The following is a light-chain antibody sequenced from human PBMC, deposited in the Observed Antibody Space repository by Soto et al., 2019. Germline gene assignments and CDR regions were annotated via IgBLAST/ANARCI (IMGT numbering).Light chain of an antibody. J-gene: IGLJ2*01. CDR3: SSYTSNSTVV. Sequence: QSALTQPASVSGSPGQSITISCTGTSSDVGGYNYVSWYQQHPGKAPKLTIYEVSNRPSGVSNRFSGSKSGNTASLTISGLQAEDEADYYCSSYTSNSTVVFGGGTQLTVL. CDR1: SSDVGGYNY. CDR2: EVS. V-gene: IGLV2-14*01.